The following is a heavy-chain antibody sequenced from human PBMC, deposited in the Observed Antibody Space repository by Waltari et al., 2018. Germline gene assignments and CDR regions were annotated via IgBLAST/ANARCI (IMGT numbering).Heavy chain of an antibody. D-gene: IGHD2-15*01. V-gene: IGHV1-3*01. CDR2: INAGNGNT. CDR1: GYTFPSYD. Sequence: QVQLVQSGAEVKKPGASVKVSCKASGYTFPSYDLHWVRQAPGQRLEWMGWINAGNGNTKYSQEFQGRVTITRDTSASTAYMELSSLRSEDTAVYYCARAYWKGGWSLYGMDVWGQGTTVTVSS. CDR3: ARAYWKGGWSLYGMDV. J-gene: IGHJ6*02.